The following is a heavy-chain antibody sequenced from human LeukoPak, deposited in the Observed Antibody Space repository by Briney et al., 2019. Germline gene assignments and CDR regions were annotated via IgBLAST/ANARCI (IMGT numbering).Heavy chain of an antibody. CDR3: VRANWNYETY. CDR2: ISGSSTYI. V-gene: IGHV3-21*01. D-gene: IGHD1-7*01. J-gene: IGHJ4*02. CDR1: GFTFNSFS. Sequence: GGSLRLSCAASGFTFNSFSMNWVRQAPGKGLEWVSSISGSSTYIYYADSVKGRFTISRDNAKNSVYLQMNSLGAEDTAVYYCVRANWNYETYWGQGTLVTVSS.